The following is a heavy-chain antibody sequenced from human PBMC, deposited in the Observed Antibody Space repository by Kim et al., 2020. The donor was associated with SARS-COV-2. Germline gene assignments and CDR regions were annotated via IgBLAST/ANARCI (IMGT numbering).Heavy chain of an antibody. CDR3: ARASDSTWGAFDI. Sequence: YPGSVKGRFTISRENAKNSLYLQMNSLRAGDTAVYYCARASDSTWGAFDIWGQGTMVTVSS. D-gene: IGHD2-2*01. V-gene: IGHV3-13*01. J-gene: IGHJ3*02.